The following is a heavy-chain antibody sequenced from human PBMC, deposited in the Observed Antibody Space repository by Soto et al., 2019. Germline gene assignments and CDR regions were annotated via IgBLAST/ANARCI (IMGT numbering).Heavy chain of an antibody. Sequence: QVQLQESGPGLVKPSETLSLTCTVSGGSVSSGSYYWSWIRQPPGKGLEWIGYIYYSGSTNYNPSLKSRVTISVDKSKNQFSLKLSSVTAADTAVYYCARGDYDILTGYSTIFDYWGQGTLVTVSS. D-gene: IGHD3-9*01. V-gene: IGHV4-61*01. J-gene: IGHJ4*02. CDR1: GGSVSSGSYY. CDR2: IYYSGST. CDR3: ARGDYDILTGYSTIFDY.